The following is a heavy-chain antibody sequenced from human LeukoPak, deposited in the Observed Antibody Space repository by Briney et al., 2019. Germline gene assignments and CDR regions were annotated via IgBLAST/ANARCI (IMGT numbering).Heavy chain of an antibody. V-gene: IGHV4-4*02. J-gene: IGHJ4*02. CDR2: VYLSGTT. CDR1: GDSINSLDL. D-gene: IGHD3-22*01. Sequence: PSETLSLTCTVSGDSINSLDLWSWVRQPPGKGLEWIGEVYLSGTTHSNPSVKSRVTISIDKPKNQFFLNLSSVTAADAAVYYCAGLVGRYSSGLYYYYFDYWGQGTLVTVSS. CDR3: AGLVGRYSSGLYYYYFDY.